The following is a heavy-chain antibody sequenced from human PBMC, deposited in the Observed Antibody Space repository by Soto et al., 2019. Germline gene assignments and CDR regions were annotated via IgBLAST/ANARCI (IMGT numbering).Heavy chain of an antibody. Sequence: QVQLVESGGGVVQPGTSLRLSCAASGFTFSSYGMHWVRQAPGKGLEWVAVMSYDGSNKYYAGSVKGRFTISRDNSKNTLYLQMTSLRAEDTAVYYCAKDRSSGWDGIYYYGMDVWGQGTTVTVTS. D-gene: IGHD6-19*01. J-gene: IGHJ6*02. CDR2: MSYDGSNK. V-gene: IGHV3-30*18. CDR3: AKDRSSGWDGIYYYGMDV. CDR1: GFTFSSYG.